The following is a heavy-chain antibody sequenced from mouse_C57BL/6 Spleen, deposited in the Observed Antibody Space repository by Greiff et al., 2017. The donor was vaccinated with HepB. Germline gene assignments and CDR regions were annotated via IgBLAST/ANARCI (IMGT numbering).Heavy chain of an antibody. Sequence: EVQLVESGGGLVQPKGSLKLSCAASGFTFNTYAMHWVRQAPGKGLEWVARIRSKSSNYATYYADSVKDRFTISRDDSQSMLYLQMNNLKTEDTAMYYCVRDGTGVYYYAMDYWGQGTSVTVSS. J-gene: IGHJ4*01. CDR3: VRDGTGVYYYAMDY. CDR1: GFTFNTYA. D-gene: IGHD4-1*01. CDR2: IRSKSSNYAT. V-gene: IGHV10-3*01.